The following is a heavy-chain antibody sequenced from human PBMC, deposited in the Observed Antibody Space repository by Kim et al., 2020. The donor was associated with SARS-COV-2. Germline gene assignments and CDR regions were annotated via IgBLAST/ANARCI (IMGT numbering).Heavy chain of an antibody. V-gene: IGHV6-1*01. Sequence: SQTLSLTCAIFGDSVSSDSATWHWIRQSPSGGLEWLGRTYYRSKWYNDYAVSVESRITINPDASKNQFSLQMISVTPEDTAVYYCARSRTTITTGCFDPLGEGSLVTVSS. CDR2: TYYRSKWYN. J-gene: IGHJ5*02. CDR3: ARSRTTITTGCFDP. CDR1: GDSVSSDSAT. D-gene: IGHD4-4*01.